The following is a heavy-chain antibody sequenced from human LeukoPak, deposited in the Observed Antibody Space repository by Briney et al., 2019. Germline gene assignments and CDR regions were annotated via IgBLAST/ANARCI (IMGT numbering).Heavy chain of an antibody. CDR1: GGSISSSSYY. V-gene: IGHV4-39*07. J-gene: IGHJ4*02. CDR3: ARHTRGTYYFDY. D-gene: IGHD1-1*01. CDR2: IYYSGST. Sequence: SETLSLTCTVSGGSISSSSYYWGWIRQPPGKGLEWIGSIYYSGSTYYNPSLKSRVTISVDTSKNQFSLKLSSVTAADTAVYYCARHTRGTYYFDYWGQGTLVTVSS.